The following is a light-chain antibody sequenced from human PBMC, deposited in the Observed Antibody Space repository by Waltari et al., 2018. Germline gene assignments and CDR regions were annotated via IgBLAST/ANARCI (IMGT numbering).Light chain of an antibody. CDR3: QQYGNSPWT. Sequence: EIVLTQSPGTLSFSPGERATLYCRASQSVRSSYLAWYQQKPGQAPRLLIHDASRRATGIPDRFSGSGSGTDFTLTITGLEPEDFAVYYCQQYGNSPWTFAQGTKVEIK. CDR2: DAS. V-gene: IGKV3-20*01. J-gene: IGKJ1*01. CDR1: QSVRSSY.